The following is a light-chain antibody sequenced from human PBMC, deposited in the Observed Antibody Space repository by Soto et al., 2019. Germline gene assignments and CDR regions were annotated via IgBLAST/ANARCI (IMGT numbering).Light chain of an antibody. CDR2: DAS. CDR1: QSVSNY. J-gene: IGKJ5*01. CDR3: QQRSRWPIT. V-gene: IGKV3-11*01. Sequence: EIVLTQSTANLSLSPGERASLSCRASQSVSNYLAWYQQKPGQAPRLLIYDASNRATGIPARFSGSGSGTAFSLTISSLEPEDFAVYYCQQRSRWPITFGQGTRLEIK.